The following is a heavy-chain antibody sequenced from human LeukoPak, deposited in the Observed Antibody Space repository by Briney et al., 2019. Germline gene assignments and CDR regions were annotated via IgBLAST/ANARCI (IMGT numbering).Heavy chain of an antibody. CDR2: ISSGSSYI. D-gene: IGHD6-19*01. CDR3: ARIYSNGWPDY. CDR1: GFTFSSYS. J-gene: IGHJ4*02. Sequence: PRGFLRLSCAASGFTFSSYSMNWVRQAPGEGLGWVSSISSGSSYIYYADSVKDRFTISRDNAKNSLYLQMNSLRGEDTAVYYCARIYSNGWPDYWGQGTLVTVSS. V-gene: IGHV3-21*01.